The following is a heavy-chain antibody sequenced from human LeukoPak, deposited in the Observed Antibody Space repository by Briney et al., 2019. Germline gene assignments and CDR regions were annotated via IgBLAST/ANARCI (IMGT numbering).Heavy chain of an antibody. CDR2: IYHSGST. CDR1: GGSISSGGYS. V-gene: IGHV4-30-2*01. J-gene: IGHJ3*02. Sequence: PSQTLSLTCAVSGGSISSGGYSWSWIRQPPGKGLEWIGYIYHSGSTYYNPSLKSRVTISVDRSKNQFSLKLSSVTAADTAVHYCARARDGRWHDAFDIWGQGTMVTVSS. CDR3: ARARDGRWHDAFDI. D-gene: IGHD4-23*01.